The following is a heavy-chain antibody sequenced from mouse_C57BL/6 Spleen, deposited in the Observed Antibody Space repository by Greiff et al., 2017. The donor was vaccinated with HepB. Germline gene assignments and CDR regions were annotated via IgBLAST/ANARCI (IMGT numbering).Heavy chain of an antibody. J-gene: IGHJ2*01. CDR2: IYPSDSET. V-gene: IGHV1-61*01. Sequence: QVQLQQPGAELVRPGSSVKLSCKASGYTFTSYWMDWVKQRPGKGLEWIGNIYPSDSETHYNQKFKDKATLTVDKSSSTAYMQLSSLTSEDSAVYYCAIGGLRRDFDYWGQGTTLTVSS. CDR1: GYTFTSYW. D-gene: IGHD2-4*01. CDR3: AIGGLRRDFDY.